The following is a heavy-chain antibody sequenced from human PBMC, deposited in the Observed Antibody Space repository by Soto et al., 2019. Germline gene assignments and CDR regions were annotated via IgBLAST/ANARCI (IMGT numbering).Heavy chain of an antibody. J-gene: IGHJ4*02. CDR3: AREADSRGLHLFEY. CDR1: GGTFSTYG. CDR2: ITPLVGTA. D-gene: IGHD3-22*01. Sequence: QVHLVQSGAEVKKPGSSVKVSCMASGGTFSTYGVSWVRQAPGQGLEWMGGITPLVGTANYAQKFQGRVTIRADESMTSAYMEMRSLRSDGTAVYFCAREADSRGLHLFEYWGQGTLVTVSS. V-gene: IGHV1-69*01.